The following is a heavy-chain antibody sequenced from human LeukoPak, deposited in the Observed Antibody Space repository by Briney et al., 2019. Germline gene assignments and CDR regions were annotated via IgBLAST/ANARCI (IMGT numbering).Heavy chain of an antibody. J-gene: IGHJ4*02. Sequence: ASVKVSCKASGYTFTSYYMHWVRQAPGQGLEWMGIINPSGGSTSYAQKFQGRVTMTRDTSTSTVYMELSSLRSEDTAVYYCVSSSTPENFDYWGQGTLVTVSS. CDR1: GYTFTSYY. CDR2: INPSGGST. V-gene: IGHV1-46*01. CDR3: VSSSTPENFDY. D-gene: IGHD6-13*01.